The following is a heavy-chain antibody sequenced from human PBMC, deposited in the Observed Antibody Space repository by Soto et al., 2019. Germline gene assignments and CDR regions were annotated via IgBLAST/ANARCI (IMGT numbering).Heavy chain of an antibody. D-gene: IGHD6-19*01. V-gene: IGHV1-3*01. Sequence: VSVKVSCKASGYTFTSYAMHWVRQAPGQRLEWMGWINAGNGNTKYSQKFQGRVTITRDTSASTAYMELSSLRSEDTAVYYCARDPRGWWLVDQYYYYGMDVWGQGTTVTVSS. CDR3: ARDPRGWWLVDQYYYYGMDV. CDR2: INAGNGNT. CDR1: GYTFTSYA. J-gene: IGHJ6*02.